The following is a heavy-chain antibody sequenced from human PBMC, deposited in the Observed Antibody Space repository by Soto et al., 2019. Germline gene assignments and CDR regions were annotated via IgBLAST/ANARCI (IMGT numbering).Heavy chain of an antibody. V-gene: IGHV4-59*08. CDR1: GGSISSYY. CDR3: ARGETGVNDYGDYYYYYMDV. Sequence: SETLSLTCTVSGGSISSYYWSWIRQPPGKGLEWIGYIYYSGSTNYNPSLKSRVTISVDTSKNQFSLKLSSVTAADTAVYYCARGETGVNDYGDYYYYYMDVWGKGTTVTVSS. CDR2: IYYSGST. D-gene: IGHD4-17*01. J-gene: IGHJ6*03.